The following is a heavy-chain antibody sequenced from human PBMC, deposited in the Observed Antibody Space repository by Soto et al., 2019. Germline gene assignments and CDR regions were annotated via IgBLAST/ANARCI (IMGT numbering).Heavy chain of an antibody. J-gene: IGHJ3*02. V-gene: IGHV3-74*01. CDR2: INFDVSDT. CDR1: GFSFSSGW. CDR3: IRDFGEAGSINAFDI. D-gene: IGHD3-3*01. Sequence: GGSLRLSCAASGFSFSSGWLHWVCQAQGKGLGWVSRINFDVSDTSYADFVDGRFTTSRDNDKNTLYLQMNTLRAEATAVYYCIRDFGEAGSINAFDIWGRGTVVTVSS.